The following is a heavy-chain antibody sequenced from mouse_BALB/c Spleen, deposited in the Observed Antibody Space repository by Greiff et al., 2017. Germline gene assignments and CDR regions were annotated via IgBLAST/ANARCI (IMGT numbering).Heavy chain of an antibody. D-gene: IGHD1-1*01. CDR3: AREDYYYGSSWFAY. J-gene: IGHJ3*01. CDR1: GFTFSSFG. V-gene: IGHV5-17*02. Sequence: EVQLVESGGGLVQPGGSRKLSCAASGFTFSSFGMHWVRQAPEKGLEWVAYISSGSSTIYYADTVKGRFTISRDNPENTLFLQMTSLRSEDTAMYYCAREDYYYGSSWFAYWGQGTLVTVSA. CDR2: ISSGSSTI.